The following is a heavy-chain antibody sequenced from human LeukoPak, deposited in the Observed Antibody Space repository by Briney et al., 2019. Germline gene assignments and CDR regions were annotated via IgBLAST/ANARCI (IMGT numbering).Heavy chain of an antibody. CDR2: IDPSDSYT. J-gene: IGHJ3*02. CDR1: GYSFTTYW. Sequence: GESLKISCEGSGYSFTTYWISWVRQMPGKGLEWMGRIDPSDSYTKYSPSFQGHVTISADKSISTAYLQWSRLKASDTAMYYCARHYYDILSAFDIWGQGTMVTVSS. V-gene: IGHV5-10-1*01. CDR3: ARHYYDILSAFDI. D-gene: IGHD3-22*01.